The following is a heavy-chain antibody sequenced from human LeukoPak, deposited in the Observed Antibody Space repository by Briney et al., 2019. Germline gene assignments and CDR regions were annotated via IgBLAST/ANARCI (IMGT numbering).Heavy chain of an antibody. V-gene: IGHV1-2*02. CDR3: ARFIAAAGSHWFDP. CDR1: GYTFIGYY. J-gene: IGHJ5*02. D-gene: IGHD6-13*01. CDR2: INPNSGGT. Sequence: ASVKVSCKASGYTFIGYYIHWVRQAPGQGLEWMGWINPNSGGTNYAQKFQGRVTMTRDTSISTAYMELSRLRSDDTAVYYCARFIAAAGSHWFDPRGQGTLVTVSS.